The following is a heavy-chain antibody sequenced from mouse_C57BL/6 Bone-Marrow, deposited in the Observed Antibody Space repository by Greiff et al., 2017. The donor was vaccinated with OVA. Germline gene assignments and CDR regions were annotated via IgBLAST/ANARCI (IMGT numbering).Heavy chain of an antibody. J-gene: IGHJ2*01. V-gene: IGHV1-64*01. D-gene: IGHD1-1*01. CDR1: GYTFTSYW. Sequence: VQLQQPGAELVKPGASVKLSCKASGYTFTSYWMHWVKQRPGQGLEWIGMIHPNSGSTNYNEKFKSKATLTVDKSSSTAYMQLSSLTSEDSAVYYCARVYGSSFYYFDYWGQGTTLTVSS. CDR2: IHPNSGST. CDR3: ARVYGSSFYYFDY.